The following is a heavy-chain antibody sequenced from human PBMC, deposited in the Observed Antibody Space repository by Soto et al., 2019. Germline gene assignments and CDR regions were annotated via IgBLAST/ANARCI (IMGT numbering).Heavy chain of an antibody. CDR3: ARDLGYNNGYFDY. D-gene: IGHD5-18*01. Sequence: PSETLSPTFTVSGCSIRSSYWSWIRQSPGQGLEWIGYIYYSGSTNYNPSLKSRLTISLDTSKNQFSLKLSSVTAADTAVYYCARDLGYNNGYFDYWGQGDLVTVS. V-gene: IGHV4-59*01. J-gene: IGHJ4*02. CDR1: GCSIRSSY. CDR2: IYYSGST.